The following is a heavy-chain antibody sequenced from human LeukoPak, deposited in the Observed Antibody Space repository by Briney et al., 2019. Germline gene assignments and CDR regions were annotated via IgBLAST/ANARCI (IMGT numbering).Heavy chain of an antibody. J-gene: IGHJ4*02. D-gene: IGHD1-1*01. V-gene: IGHV1-2*04. CDR1: GYTFTGYY. CDR2: INPNSGGT. Sequence: GASVKVSCKASGYTFTGYYMHWVRQAPGQGLEWMGWINPNSGGTNYAQKFQGWVTMTRDTSISTAYMELSRLRSDDTAVYYCARGEGPTGTTTPGRNPADYWGQGTLVTVSS. CDR3: ARGEGPTGTTTPGRNPADY.